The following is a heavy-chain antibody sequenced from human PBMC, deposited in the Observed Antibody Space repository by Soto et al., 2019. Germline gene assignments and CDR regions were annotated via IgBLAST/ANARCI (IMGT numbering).Heavy chain of an antibody. Sequence: QDQLVQSGAEVKKPGASVKVSCKASVFTSSGISWVRQAPGQRLEWMGWISTHNGNTIYAQKFQCRVIMTMDTSTTTVYMELRILRPDDTAVYLCAREGILGLFDAYDLWGQGTMVTVSS. CDR1: VFTSSG. CDR2: ISTHNGNT. J-gene: IGHJ3*01. CDR3: AREGILGLFDAYDL. D-gene: IGHD3-3*01. V-gene: IGHV1-18*04.